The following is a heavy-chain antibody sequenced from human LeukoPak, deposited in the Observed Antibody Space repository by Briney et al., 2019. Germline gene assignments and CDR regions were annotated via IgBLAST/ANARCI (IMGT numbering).Heavy chain of an antibody. CDR1: GFTFRSHD. V-gene: IGHV3-23*01. J-gene: IGHJ3*02. D-gene: IGHD3/OR15-3a*01. Sequence: PGGSLRLSCAASGFTFRSHDMSWVRQAPGKGLEWVSGISASGGSTFYADSVKGRFTISRDNSENTLYLQMNGLRVEDTAVYYCVREGPRGLAFDIWGQGTMVTVSS. CDR3: VREGPRGLAFDI. CDR2: ISASGGST.